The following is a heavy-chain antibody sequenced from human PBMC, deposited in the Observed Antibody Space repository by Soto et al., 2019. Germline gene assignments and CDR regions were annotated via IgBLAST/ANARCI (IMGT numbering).Heavy chain of an antibody. CDR3: AKDGFSGNSTNWFDP. D-gene: IGHD3-10*01. J-gene: IGHJ5*02. V-gene: IGHV3-9*01. CDR2: ISWNSGSV. Sequence: EVQLVESGGGLVQPGRSLRLSCAASGFTFDDYAMHWVRQAPGKGLEWVSGISWNSGSVGYADSVKGRFTISRDNTRNSLYLQMNSLRPEDTAFYYCAKDGFSGNSTNWFDPWGQGTLVTVSS. CDR1: GFTFDDYA.